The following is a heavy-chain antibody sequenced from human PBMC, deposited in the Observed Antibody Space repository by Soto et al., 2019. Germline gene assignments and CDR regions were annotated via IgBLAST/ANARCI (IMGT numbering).Heavy chain of an antibody. J-gene: IGHJ4*02. CDR3: ARLSVRYCSGGSCSQLDY. V-gene: IGHV3-48*02. CDR1: GFTFNSYS. CDR2: ISSTSGTI. Sequence: EVQLVESGGGLVRPGGSLRLSCAASGFTFNSYSMTWVRQAPGKGLEWLSFISSTSGTIYYADSVKGRFTISRDNAKNSLYLQMNSLRDEDTAVYYCARLSVRYCSGGSCSQLDYWGQGTLVTVSS. D-gene: IGHD2-15*01.